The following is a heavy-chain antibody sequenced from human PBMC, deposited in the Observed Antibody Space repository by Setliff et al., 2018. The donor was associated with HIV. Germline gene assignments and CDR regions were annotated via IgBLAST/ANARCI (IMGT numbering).Heavy chain of an antibody. D-gene: IGHD3-16*01. J-gene: IGHJ4*02. CDR3: NTDLGTRSDTRVY. Sequence: GGSLRLSCAASGFTFSTYAMSWVRQAPGKGLEWVGRIKSKTDGGTSDYAAPVKGRSTISRDDSKTTLYLQMSSLKTEDTAVYYCNTDLGTRSDTRVYWGQGTLVTVSS. CDR2: IKSKTDGGTS. V-gene: IGHV3-15*01. CDR1: GFTFSTYA.